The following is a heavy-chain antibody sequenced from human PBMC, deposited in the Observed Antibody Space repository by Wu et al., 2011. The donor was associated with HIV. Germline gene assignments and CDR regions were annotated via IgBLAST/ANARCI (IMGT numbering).Heavy chain of an antibody. Sequence: QVQLVQSGAEVKKPGASVKVSCKASGYTFSGYYIHWVRQAPGQGLEWVGWINPNSGATQCAKKFQDRVTMTRDTTNNTAYLELNRLISDDTATYYCVRGYCSGDNCYLPFDVFDIWGQGTMVTVSS. CDR3: VRGYCSGDNCYLPFDVFDI. CDR2: INPNSGAT. CDR1: GYTFSGYY. V-gene: IGHV1-2*02. D-gene: IGHD2-15*01. J-gene: IGHJ3*02.